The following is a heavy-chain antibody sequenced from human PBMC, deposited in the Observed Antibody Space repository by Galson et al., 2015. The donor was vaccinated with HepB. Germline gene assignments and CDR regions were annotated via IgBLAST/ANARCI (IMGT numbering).Heavy chain of an antibody. CDR3: AREGRAGEGIAAAGKGHFDY. J-gene: IGHJ4*02. Sequence: SVKVSCKASGGIFSSYTISWVRQAPGQGLEWMGRIIPILGIANYAQKFQGRVTITADKSTSTAYMELSSLRSEDTAVYYCAREGRAGEGIAAAGKGHFDYWGQGTLVTVSS. V-gene: IGHV1-69*04. CDR1: GGIFSSYT. D-gene: IGHD6-13*01. CDR2: IIPILGIA.